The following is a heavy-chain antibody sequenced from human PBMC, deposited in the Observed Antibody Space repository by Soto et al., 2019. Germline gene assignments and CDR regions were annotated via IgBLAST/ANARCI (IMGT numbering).Heavy chain of an antibody. D-gene: IGHD2-2*02. CDR1: GFTFSTYS. J-gene: IGHJ6*02. CDR3: AREYTAWPLAYGLDV. CDR2: ISSRSDI. Sequence: GGSLRLSCVGSGFTFSTYSINWVRQAPGKGLEWVSSISSRSDIYYADSVKGRFTISRDNAKNSVSLQVNSLRAEDTAVYYCAREYTAWPLAYGLDVWGQGTTVTVSS. V-gene: IGHV3-21*01.